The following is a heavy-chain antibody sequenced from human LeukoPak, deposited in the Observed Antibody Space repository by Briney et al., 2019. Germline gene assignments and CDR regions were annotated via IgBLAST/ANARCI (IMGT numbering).Heavy chain of an antibody. J-gene: IGHJ5*02. CDR2: IYPADSDI. V-gene: IGHV5-51*01. D-gene: IGHD2-15*01. CDR1: GYSFTNYW. CDR3: ARQEYCSGGSCYTWFDP. Sequence: GESLKISCQGSGYSFTNYWIGWVRQMPGKGLEWMGIIYPADSDIRYSPSFRGQVTISAGKSISTAYLQWSSLKASDTAMYYCARQEYCSGGSCYTWFDPWGQGTLVTVSS.